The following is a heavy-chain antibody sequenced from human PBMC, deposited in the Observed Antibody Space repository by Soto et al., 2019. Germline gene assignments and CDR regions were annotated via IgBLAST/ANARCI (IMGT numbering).Heavy chain of an antibody. CDR3: ARAYSGRLPRRADYYYALDV. CDR2: IGAARDP. D-gene: IGHD2-15*01. CDR1: GFAFSDYD. J-gene: IGHJ6*02. Sequence: GGSLRLSCSASGFAFSDYDMHWVRQASGQGLEWISTIGAARDPYYTASVKGQFTISRENAKNSIFLQMNSVRVEDTAVYYCARAYSGRLPRRADYYYALDVWGQGTTVTVSS. V-gene: IGHV3-13*05.